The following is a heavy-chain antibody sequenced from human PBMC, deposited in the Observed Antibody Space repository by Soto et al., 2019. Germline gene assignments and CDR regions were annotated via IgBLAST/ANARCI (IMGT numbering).Heavy chain of an antibody. D-gene: IGHD2-21*02. J-gene: IGHJ6*02. CDR2: IIPIFGTA. V-gene: IGHV1-69*12. Sequence: QVQLVQSGAEVKKPGSSVKVSCKASGGTFSSYAITWVRQAPGQGLEWMGGIIPIFGTADYEQKFQGRVTITADESTSTAYMELSSMRSEDTAVYYCASPVATVYYDSGMDVWGQGTTVTVSS. CDR3: ASPVATVYYDSGMDV. CDR1: GGTFSSYA.